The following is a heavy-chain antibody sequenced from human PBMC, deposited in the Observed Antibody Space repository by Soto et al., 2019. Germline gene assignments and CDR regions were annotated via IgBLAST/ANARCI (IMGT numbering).Heavy chain of an antibody. V-gene: IGHV4-59*01. CDR2: IYYSGRT. D-gene: IGHD2-15*01. CDR3: ARGHLGITTTGTWYDFDY. J-gene: IGHJ4*02. Sequence: WTWIQQPPGKGLEYIGYIYYSGRTYYNPSLKSRVTISVDTSKNQFSLKLSSVTAADTAVYYCARGHLGITTTGTWYDFDYWGQGTLVTVSS.